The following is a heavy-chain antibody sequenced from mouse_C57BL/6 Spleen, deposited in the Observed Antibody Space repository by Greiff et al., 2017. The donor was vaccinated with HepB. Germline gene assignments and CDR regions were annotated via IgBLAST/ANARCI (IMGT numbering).Heavy chain of an antibody. CDR2: INPSTGGT. CDR3: ARFNFYYAMDY. D-gene: IGHD1-3*01. J-gene: IGHJ4*01. CDR1: GYSFTGYY. V-gene: IGHV1-42*01. Sequence: EVQRVESGPELVKPGASVKISCKASGYSFTGYYMNWVKQSPEKSLEWIGEINPSTGGTTYNQKFKAKATLTVDKSSSTAYMQLKSLTSEDSAVYYCARFNFYYAMDYWGQGTSVTVSS.